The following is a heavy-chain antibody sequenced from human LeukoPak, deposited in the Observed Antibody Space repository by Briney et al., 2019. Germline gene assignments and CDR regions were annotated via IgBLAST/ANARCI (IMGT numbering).Heavy chain of an antibody. Sequence: GGSLRLSCAASEFMFSSYAMHWVRQAPGKGLEWMAVISYDGSDKYYADSVKGRFTISRDNSKNTLYLQMNSLRPEDTAVYFCARATWDPNYYYYMDVWGKGTTVTISS. CDR3: ARATWDPNYYYYMDV. CDR2: ISYDGSDK. D-gene: IGHD1-26*01. V-gene: IGHV3-30*04. J-gene: IGHJ6*03. CDR1: EFMFSSYA.